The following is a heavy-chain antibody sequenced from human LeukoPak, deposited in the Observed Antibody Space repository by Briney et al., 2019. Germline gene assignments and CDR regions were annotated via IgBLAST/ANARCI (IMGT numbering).Heavy chain of an antibody. D-gene: IGHD5-12*01. CDR1: GFTFSSYS. J-gene: IGHJ5*02. CDR3: SRDRLGGLDL. Sequence: PGGSLRLSCAASGFTFSSYSMNWVRQAPGRGLEWVSSISSSSSYIYYADSVKGRSTISRDNAKNSLYLQMNSLRPEDTAVYYCSRDRLGGLDLWGQGTLVTVSS. CDR2: ISSSSSYI. V-gene: IGHV3-21*01.